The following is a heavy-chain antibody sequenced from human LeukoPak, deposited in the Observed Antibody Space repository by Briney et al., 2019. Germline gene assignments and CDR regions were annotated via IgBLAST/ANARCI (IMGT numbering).Heavy chain of an antibody. D-gene: IGHD3-3*01. CDR3: ARAGAASDFWSGKNILGGFDP. CDR1: GFTFSSYC. V-gene: IGHV3-74*01. CDR2: INSDGSST. Sequence: PGGSLRLSCAASGFTFSSYCMHWVRQAPGKGLVWVSRINSDGSSTSYADSVKGRFTISRDNAKNTLYLQMNSLRAEDTAVYYCARAGAASDFWSGKNILGGFDPWGQGTLVTVSS. J-gene: IGHJ5*02.